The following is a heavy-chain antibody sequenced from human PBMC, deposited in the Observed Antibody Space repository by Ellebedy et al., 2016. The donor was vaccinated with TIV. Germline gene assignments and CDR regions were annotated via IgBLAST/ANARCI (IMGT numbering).Heavy chain of an antibody. CDR1: GYSFSSYY. CDR3: AAAEGGSYAY. D-gene: IGHD1-26*01. V-gene: IGHV1-46*01. J-gene: IGHJ4*02. Sequence: AASVKVSCKASGYSFSSYYMHWVRQAPGQGLEWMAIINPNDDTKYYVQNFQGRVTVTRDTSANTVYMELSSLRSEDTAVYYCAAAEGGSYAYWGQGTLVTVSS. CDR2: INPNDDTK.